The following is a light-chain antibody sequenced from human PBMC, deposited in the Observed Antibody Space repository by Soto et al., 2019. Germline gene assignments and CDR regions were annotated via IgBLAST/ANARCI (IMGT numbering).Light chain of an antibody. CDR1: SSDVGSHNL. CDR2: EVS. V-gene: IGLV2-23*02. Sequence: QSALTQPASVSGSPGQSITISCTGTSSDVGSHNLVSWYQQHPGQAPKLMIYEVSKRPLGVSARFSASKSGNTASLTISGLQAEEEADYYCGSCGGSRAVFGGGTELTVL. J-gene: IGLJ2*01. CDR3: GSCGGSRAV.